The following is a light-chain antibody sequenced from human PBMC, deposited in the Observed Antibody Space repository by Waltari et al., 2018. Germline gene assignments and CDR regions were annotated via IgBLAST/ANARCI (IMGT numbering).Light chain of an antibody. CDR3: QSYDTRLSGWV. CDR2: AHT. CDR1: SSNIGTGYD. V-gene: IGLV1-40*01. J-gene: IGLJ3*02. Sequence: QSVLTQPPSVSGAPGQRVTISCTGGSSNIGTGYDVHWYQQYPGTAPKLLIYAHTPLPSGVPDRFSGSKSGTSASLAITGVQAEDEADYYCQSYDTRLSGWVFGGGTKLTVL.